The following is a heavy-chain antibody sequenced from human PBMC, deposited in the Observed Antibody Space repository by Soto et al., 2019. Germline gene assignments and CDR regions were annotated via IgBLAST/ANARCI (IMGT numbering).Heavy chain of an antibody. CDR2: IWFDGSKK. Sequence: GGSLRLSCVASGVTFREYNMHWVRQAPGKGLEWVAIIWFDGSKKYYADPVQGRFSISRDNSRNTLYLQMNGLRAEDTAVYHCARDLYSTYPSDAFNVWGQGTSGTVSS. V-gene: IGHV3-33*01. CDR3: ARDLYSTYPSDAFNV. D-gene: IGHD2-21*01. CDR1: GVTFREYN. J-gene: IGHJ3*01.